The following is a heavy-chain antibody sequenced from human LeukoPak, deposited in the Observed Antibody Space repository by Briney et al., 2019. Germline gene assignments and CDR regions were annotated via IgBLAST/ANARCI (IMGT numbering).Heavy chain of an antibody. Sequence: SGTLSLTCAVSGGSISSSNWWSWVRQPPGKGLEWIGEIYHSGSTNYNPSIKSRVTISVDKSKNQFSLKLSSVTAADTAVYYCAREGRSGGSCYYYYGMDVWGQGTTVTVSS. J-gene: IGHJ6*02. V-gene: IGHV4-4*02. CDR2: IYHSGST. D-gene: IGHD2-15*01. CDR3: AREGRSGGSCYYYYGMDV. CDR1: GGSISSSNW.